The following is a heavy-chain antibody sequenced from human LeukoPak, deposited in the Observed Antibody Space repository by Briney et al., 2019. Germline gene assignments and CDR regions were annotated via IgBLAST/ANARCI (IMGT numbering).Heavy chain of an antibody. CDR1: GDSISSSSYY. CDR2: INHSGST. D-gene: IGHD3-22*01. V-gene: IGHV4-39*07. CDR3: ARGLYYYDSSGPRDDAFDI. J-gene: IGHJ3*02. Sequence: SETLSLTCTVSGDSISSSSYYWGWIRQPPGKGLEWIGEINHSGSTNYNPSLKSRVTISVDTSKNQFSLKLSSVTAADTAVYYCARGLYYYDSSGPRDDAFDIWGQGTMVTVSS.